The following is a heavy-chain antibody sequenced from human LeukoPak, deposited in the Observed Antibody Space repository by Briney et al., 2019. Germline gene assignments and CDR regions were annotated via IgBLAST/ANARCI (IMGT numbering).Heavy chain of an antibody. D-gene: IGHD5-12*01. Sequence: GGSLRLSCAASGFTFSSYWMHWVRQAPGKGLVWVSRINGDGSSTSYADSVKGRFTISRDNAKNTLYLQMNSLRAEDTAVYYCARARYSGYDYAFDYWGQGTLVTVSS. CDR2: INGDGSST. CDR1: GFTFSSYW. J-gene: IGHJ4*02. V-gene: IGHV3-74*01. CDR3: ARARYSGYDYAFDY.